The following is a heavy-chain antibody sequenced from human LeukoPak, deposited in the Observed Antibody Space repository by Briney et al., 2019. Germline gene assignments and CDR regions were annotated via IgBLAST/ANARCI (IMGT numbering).Heavy chain of an antibody. D-gene: IGHD6-19*01. J-gene: IGHJ4*02. CDR3: AKDRHWLAFDD. Sequence: GGSLRLSCAASGFTFSSYGMSWVRQAPGKGLEWVSSISTTSGYIFYADSVKGRFTISRDNAKNSLYLQMNSLRAEDTAVYYCAKDRHWLAFDDWGQGTLVTVSS. CDR2: ISTTSGYI. V-gene: IGHV3-21*03. CDR1: GFTFSSYG.